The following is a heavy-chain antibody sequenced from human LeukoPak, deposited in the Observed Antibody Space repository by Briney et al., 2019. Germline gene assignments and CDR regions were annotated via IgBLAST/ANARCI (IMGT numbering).Heavy chain of an antibody. CDR3: ARFAGVEFSPYDSRGIKGFFDF. CDR1: GYTFITYW. Sequence: AESLKISCKGSGYTFITYWIGWVRQIPGKGQEWIGIIYPFDSNTKYNPSFQGHVTISAACSISTPFLQRSSLSASDTAMYYAARFAGVEFSPYDSRGIKGFFDFWGQGTPVTVSS. CDR2: IYPFDSNT. D-gene: IGHD3-22*01. V-gene: IGHV5-51*01. J-gene: IGHJ4*02.